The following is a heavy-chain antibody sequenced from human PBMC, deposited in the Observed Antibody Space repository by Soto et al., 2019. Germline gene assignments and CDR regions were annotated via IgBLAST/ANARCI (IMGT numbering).Heavy chain of an antibody. D-gene: IGHD1-26*01. Sequence: QVPLVQSGAEVKKPGASVKVSCKASGYTFTSYGISWVRQAPGQGLEWMGRISVYNGKTNYAQKLQGRVTMTTDTSASTAYMKLRSLRSDDTDVYYCARVVGALGHGFDPWGQGTLVTVSS. CDR2: ISVYNGKT. J-gene: IGHJ5*02. CDR1: GYTFTSYG. CDR3: ARVVGALGHGFDP. V-gene: IGHV1-18*01.